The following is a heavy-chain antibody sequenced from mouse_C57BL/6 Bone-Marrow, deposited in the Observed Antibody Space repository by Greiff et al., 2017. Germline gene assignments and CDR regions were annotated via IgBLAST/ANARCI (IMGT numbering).Heavy chain of an antibody. CDR2: IDPETGGT. D-gene: IGHD1-1*01. CDR3: TRWYYGSSYEARGD. V-gene: IGHV1-15*01. CDR1: GYTFTDYE. Sequence: VQLQQSGAELVRPGASVTLSCKASGYTFTDYEMHWVKQTPVHGLEWIGAIDPETGGTAYNQKFKGKAILTADKSSSTAYMELRSLTSEDSAVYYCTRWYYGSSYEARGDWGQGSSVTVSS. J-gene: IGHJ4*01.